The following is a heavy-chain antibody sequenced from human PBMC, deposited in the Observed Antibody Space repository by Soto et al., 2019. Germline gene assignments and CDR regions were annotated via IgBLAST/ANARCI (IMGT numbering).Heavy chain of an antibody. J-gene: IGHJ5*02. CDR1: GFTFGSFE. V-gene: IGHV3-21*01. CDR3: TRDASRDSSARGWFDP. CDR2: ISSNSAYI. D-gene: IGHD6-13*01. Sequence: PGGSLRLSCVASGFTFGSFEMNWIRQAPGKGPEWVSTISSNSAYIYYTDALRGRFTISRDNAKNSLHLQMNSLRAEDTAVYYCTRDASRDSSARGWFDPWGPGTLVTVSS.